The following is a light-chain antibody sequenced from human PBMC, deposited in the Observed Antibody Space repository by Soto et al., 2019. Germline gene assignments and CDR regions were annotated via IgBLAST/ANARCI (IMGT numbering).Light chain of an antibody. J-gene: IGKJ1*01. V-gene: IGKV1-5*02. CDR3: QQYNSYST. Sequence: DIQMTQSPSSLSASVGDRVTIICRASQSISTWLAWYQQKPGKAPKLLIYDASSLESGVPSRFSCSGSGTEFTLTISSLQPEDFASYYCQQYNSYSTFGLGTKVDIK. CDR1: QSISTW. CDR2: DAS.